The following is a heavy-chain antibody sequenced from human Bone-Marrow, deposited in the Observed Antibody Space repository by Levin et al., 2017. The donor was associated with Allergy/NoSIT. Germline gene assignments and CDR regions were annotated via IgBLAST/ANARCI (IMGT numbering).Heavy chain of an antibody. Sequence: QSGGSLRLSCAASGFKFDDYAMHWVRQAPGKGLEWVAGISWNSGSIGYVDSLKGRFTISRDNAKSSLYLQMNSLTAEDTAFYYCAKGRAAWELLPLDFWGQGTLVTVSS. D-gene: IGHD1-26*01. J-gene: IGHJ4*02. CDR1: GFKFDDYA. CDR3: AKGRAAWELLPLDF. V-gene: IGHV3-9*01. CDR2: ISWNSGSI.